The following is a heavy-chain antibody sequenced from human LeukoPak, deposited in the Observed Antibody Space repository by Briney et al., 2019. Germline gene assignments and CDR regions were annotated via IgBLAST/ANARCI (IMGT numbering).Heavy chain of an antibody. Sequence: GESLKISCKASGYSFTSYWIGWVRQMPGKGLEWMAIIYPANSDTRYSPSFQGQVTISADKSISTAYLQWSSLKASDTAMYYCAGPACSSTSCYLYFQHWGQGTLVTVSS. CDR3: AGPACSSTSCYLYFQH. CDR2: IYPANSDT. V-gene: IGHV5-51*01. CDR1: GYSFTSYW. D-gene: IGHD2-2*01. J-gene: IGHJ1*01.